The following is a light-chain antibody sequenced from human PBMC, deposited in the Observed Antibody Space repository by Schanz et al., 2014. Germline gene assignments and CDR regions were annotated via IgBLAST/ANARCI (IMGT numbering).Light chain of an antibody. Sequence: QSALTQPPSASGSPGQSVTISCTGTSSDVGGYNFVSWYQQHPGKAPKLMIYEVTKRPSGVPDRFSGSKSGNTASLTVSGLQPEDEADYYCSSYGGSNFVVFGGGTKLTVL. CDR3: SSYGGSNFVV. CDR1: SSDVGGYNF. V-gene: IGLV2-8*01. CDR2: EVT. J-gene: IGLJ2*01.